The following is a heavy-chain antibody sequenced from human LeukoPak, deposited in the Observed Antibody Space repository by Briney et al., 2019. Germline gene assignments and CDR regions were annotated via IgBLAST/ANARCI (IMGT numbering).Heavy chain of an antibody. V-gene: IGHV3-7*01. D-gene: IGHD3-16*01. CDR2: IKQDGSEK. J-gene: IGHJ4*01. Sequence: GGSLRLSCAAAGFTFSSHWMNWVRQAPGKGLEWVANIKQDGSEKYYVDSVKGRFTISRDNARNSLYLQMNSLRAEDTAVYYCARQGDDYWGHGTLVTVSS. CDR3: ARQGDDY. CDR1: GFTFSSHW.